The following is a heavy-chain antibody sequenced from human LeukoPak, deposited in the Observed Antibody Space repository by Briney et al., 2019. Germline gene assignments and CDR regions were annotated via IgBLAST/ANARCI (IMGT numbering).Heavy chain of an antibody. CDR1: GGSFSGYY. D-gene: IGHD6-13*01. CDR2: INHSGST. J-gene: IGHJ5*02. Sequence: KASETLSLTCAVYGGSFSGYYWRWIRQPPGKGLEWIGEINHSGSTNYNPSLKSRVTISVDTSKNQFSLKLSSVTAADTAVYYCARSQAAGSGWFDPWGQGTLVTVSS. V-gene: IGHV4-34*01. CDR3: ARSQAAGSGWFDP.